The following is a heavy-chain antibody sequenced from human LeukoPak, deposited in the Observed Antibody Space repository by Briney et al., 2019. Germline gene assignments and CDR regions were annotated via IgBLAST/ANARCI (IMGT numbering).Heavy chain of an antibody. CDR2: IYYSGST. Sequence: KPSETLPLTCTVSGGSISSSSYNWGWIRQPPGKGLEWIGSIYYSGSTYYNPSLKSRVTISVDTSKNQFSLKLSSVTAADTAVYYCARRLRMVYDRCYYYYMDVWGKGTTVTVSS. D-gene: IGHD2-8*01. CDR1: GGSISSSSYN. J-gene: IGHJ6*03. V-gene: IGHV4-39*01. CDR3: ARRLRMVYDRCYYYYMDV.